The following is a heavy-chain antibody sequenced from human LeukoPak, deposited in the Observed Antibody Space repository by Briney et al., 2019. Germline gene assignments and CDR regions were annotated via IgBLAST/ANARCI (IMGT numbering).Heavy chain of an antibody. J-gene: IGHJ1*01. CDR3: ARDSPGYSSGWYTAEYFQH. D-gene: IGHD6-19*01. CDR1: GFTFSSYG. Sequence: GGSLRLSCAASGFTFSSYGMHWVRQAPGKGLEWVAVIWYDGSNKYYADSVKGRFTISRDNSKNTLYLQMNSLRAEDTAVYYCARDSPGYSSGWYTAEYFQHWGQGTLVTVSS. CDR2: IWYDGSNK. V-gene: IGHV3-33*01.